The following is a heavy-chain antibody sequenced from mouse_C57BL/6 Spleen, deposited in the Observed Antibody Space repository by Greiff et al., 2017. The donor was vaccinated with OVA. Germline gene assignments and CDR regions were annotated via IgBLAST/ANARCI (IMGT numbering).Heavy chain of an antibody. Sequence: EVHLVESGAELVKPGASVKLSCTASGFNIKDYYMHWVKQRTEQGLEWIGRIDPEDGETKYAPKFQGKATITADTSSNTAYLQLSSLTSEDTAVYYCASTVVAPYWYFDVWGTGTTVTVSS. CDR3: ASTVVAPYWYFDV. V-gene: IGHV14-2*01. CDR1: GFNIKDYY. J-gene: IGHJ1*03. D-gene: IGHD1-1*01. CDR2: IDPEDGET.